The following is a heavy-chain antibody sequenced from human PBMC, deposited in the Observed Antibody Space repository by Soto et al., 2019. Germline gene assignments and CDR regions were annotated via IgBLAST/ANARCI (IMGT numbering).Heavy chain of an antibody. Sequence: GGSLRLSCAASGFTFSSYGMHWVRQAPGKGLEWVAVIWYDGSNKYYADSVKGRFTIPRGDSKNPVYLQMNSLRAEGTAVYYCARDAHRADRWRGGIDYFDYWGQGTLVTVSS. D-gene: IGHD3-16*01. CDR2: IWYDGSNK. CDR1: GFTFSSYG. CDR3: ARDAHRADRWRGGIDYFDY. V-gene: IGHV3-33*01. J-gene: IGHJ4*02.